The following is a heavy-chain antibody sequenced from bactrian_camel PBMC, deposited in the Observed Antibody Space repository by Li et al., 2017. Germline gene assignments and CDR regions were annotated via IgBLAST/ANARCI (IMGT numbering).Heavy chain of an antibody. J-gene: IGHJ4*01. CDR2: NSGDSNT. V-gene: IGHV3S53*01. D-gene: IGHD2*01. Sequence: VQLVESGGGSVQAGGSLRLSCVASGYVFSTGCMGWFRQAPGKERERVALNSGDSNTNYADSVKGRFTLPKDNAKNTLYLQMNSLKPEDTATYYCASDLSGYCSRKLWEYNYVGQGTQVTVS. CDR3: ASDLSGYCSRKLWEYNY. CDR1: GYVFSTGC.